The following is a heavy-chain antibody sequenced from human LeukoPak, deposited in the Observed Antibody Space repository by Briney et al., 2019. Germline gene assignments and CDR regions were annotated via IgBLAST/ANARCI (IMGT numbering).Heavy chain of an antibody. J-gene: IGHJ4*02. CDR2: ISGNGGGT. CDR3: ARLGNYGTTFDY. CDR1: GFTFSSYA. V-gene: IGHV3-23*01. Sequence: GGSLRLSCAASGFTFSSYAMTWVRQAPGQGLEWVSGISGNGGGTYYADSVKGRFTISRDNSKNTLYLQMNSLRVGDTAVYYCARLGNYGTTFDYWGQGTLVTVSS. D-gene: IGHD4-17*01.